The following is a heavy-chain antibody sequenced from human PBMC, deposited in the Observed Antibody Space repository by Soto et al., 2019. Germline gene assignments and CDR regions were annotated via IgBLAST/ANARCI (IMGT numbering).Heavy chain of an antibody. CDR2: INPSGGST. CDR1: GYTFTDYR. J-gene: IGHJ5*02. CDR3: ARPAGRLANWFDP. D-gene: IGHD6-6*01. Sequence: QVQLVQSGVEVKKPGASVKVSCKASGYTFTDYRMIWVRQAPGQGLEWMGIINPSGGSTNYAPNFQGRVTLTRDSFTCTVYMELSNLRSEDTAVYYCARPAGRLANWFDPWGQGTLVTVSS. V-gene: IGHV1-46*01.